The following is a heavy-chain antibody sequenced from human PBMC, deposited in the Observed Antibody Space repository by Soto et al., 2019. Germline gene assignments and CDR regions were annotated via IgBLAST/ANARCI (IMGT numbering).Heavy chain of an antibody. V-gene: IGHV4-31*03. CDR1: GLSMSSGGYR. J-gene: IGHJ5*01. D-gene: IGHD3-9*01. CDR3: ARFSVQYYTGYYKLDS. CDR2: TYYSGSP. Sequence: PSETLSLTCTVSGLSMSSGGYRWNWIRQHPGKALEWIGNTYYSGSPYYNPSLKSRVTISVDTSKNQFSLELNSLTAADTAVYYCARFSVQYYTGYYKLDSRAQRSLVPVSS.